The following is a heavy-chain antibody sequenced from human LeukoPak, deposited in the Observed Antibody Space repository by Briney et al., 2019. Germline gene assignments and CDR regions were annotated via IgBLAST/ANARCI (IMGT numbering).Heavy chain of an antibody. Sequence: GASVKVSCKASGGTFSSYAISWVRQAPGQALEWMGYINPNNGNTNYAQKLQGRVSMTTDTSTSTSYMELRSLRSDDTAVYSCARDSGAAGGTLDYWGQGTLVTVSS. CDR2: INPNNGNT. V-gene: IGHV1-18*01. J-gene: IGHJ4*02. CDR3: ARDSGAAGGTLDY. CDR1: GGTFSSYA. D-gene: IGHD6-13*01.